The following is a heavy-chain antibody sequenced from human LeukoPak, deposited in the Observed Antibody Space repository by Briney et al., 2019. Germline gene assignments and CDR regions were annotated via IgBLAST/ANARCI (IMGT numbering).Heavy chain of an antibody. Sequence: SETLSLTCAVPGGSISSGGYSWSWIRQPPGKGLEWIGYIYHSGSTYYNPSLKSRVTISVDRSKNQFSLKLSSVTAADTAVYYCARYSSSSQRFDYWGQGTLVTVSS. J-gene: IGHJ4*02. D-gene: IGHD6-6*01. CDR2: IYHSGST. CDR3: ARYSSSSQRFDY. CDR1: GGSISSGGYS. V-gene: IGHV4-30-2*01.